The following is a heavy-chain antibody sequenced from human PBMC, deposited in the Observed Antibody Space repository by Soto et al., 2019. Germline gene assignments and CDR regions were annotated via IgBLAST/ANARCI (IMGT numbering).Heavy chain of an antibody. CDR3: AWGGYSSAPDLDY. CDR1: GGSFSGYY. D-gene: IGHD6-25*01. CDR2: INHSGST. J-gene: IGHJ4*02. V-gene: IGHV4-34*01. Sequence: SVRISLTCAVYGGSFSGYYWSWIRQPPGKGLEWIGEINHSGSTNYNPSLKSRVTISVDTSKNQFSLKLSSVTAADTAVYYCAWGGYSSAPDLDYWGQGTLV.